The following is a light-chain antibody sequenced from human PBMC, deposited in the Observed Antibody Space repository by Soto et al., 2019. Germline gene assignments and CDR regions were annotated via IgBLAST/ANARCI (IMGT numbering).Light chain of an antibody. CDR3: QTWGTVIRA. CDR2: VNSDGSY. V-gene: IGLV4-69*01. CDR1: SGHTTYV. Sequence: QAVLAQSPSASASLGGSVRLTCTLSSGHTTYVIAWHQQQAEKAPRYLMKVNSDGSYIKGDGIPDRFSGSSSGAERYLTISSLQSEDEGDYYCQTWGTVIRAFGGGTKVTVL. J-gene: IGLJ3*02.